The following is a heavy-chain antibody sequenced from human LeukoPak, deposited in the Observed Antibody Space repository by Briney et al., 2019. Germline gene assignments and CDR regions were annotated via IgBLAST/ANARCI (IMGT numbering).Heavy chain of an antibody. CDR3: VKYYYDSSDYYYFDY. CDR2: ISSGSSTI. D-gene: IGHD3-22*01. CDR1: GFTFSSYS. V-gene: IGHV3-48*04. Sequence: PGGSLRLSCAASGFTFSSYSMNWVRQAPGKGLEWVSYISSGSSTIYYADSVKGRFTISRDNAENSLYLQMDSLRAEDTAVYYCVKYYYDSSDYYYFDYWGQGTLVTVSS. J-gene: IGHJ4*02.